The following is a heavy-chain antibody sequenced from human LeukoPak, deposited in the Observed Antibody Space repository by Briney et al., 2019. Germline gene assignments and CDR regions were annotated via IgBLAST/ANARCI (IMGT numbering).Heavy chain of an antibody. D-gene: IGHD2-15*01. CDR2: ISSSSSTI. J-gene: IGHJ6*02. V-gene: IGHV3-48*01. CDR3: AKEGSHVGYSYYGMDV. CDR1: GFTFSSYS. Sequence: PGGSLRLSCAASGFTFSSYSMNWVRQAPGKGLEWVSYISSSSSTIYYADSVKGRFTISRDNAKNSLYLQMNSLRAEDTAVYYCAKEGSHVGYSYYGMDVWGQGTTVTVSS.